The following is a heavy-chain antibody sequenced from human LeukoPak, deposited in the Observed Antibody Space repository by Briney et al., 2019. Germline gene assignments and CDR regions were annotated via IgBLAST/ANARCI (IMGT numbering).Heavy chain of an antibody. V-gene: IGHV4-34*01. D-gene: IGHD1-26*01. CDR1: GGSFSGYY. Sequence: PSETLSLTCAVYGGSFSGYYWSWIRQPPGKGLEWIGEINHSGSTNYNPSLKSRVTISVDTSKNQSSLKLSSVTAADTAVYYCARGGWGATDYWGQGTLVTVSS. CDR3: ARGGWGATDY. J-gene: IGHJ4*02. CDR2: INHSGST.